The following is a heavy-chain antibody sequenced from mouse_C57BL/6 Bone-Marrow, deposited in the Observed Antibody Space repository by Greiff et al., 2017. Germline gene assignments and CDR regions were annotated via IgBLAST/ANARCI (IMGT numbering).Heavy chain of an antibody. J-gene: IGHJ2*01. V-gene: IGHV1-61*01. Sequence: VQLQQSGAELVRPGSSVKLSCKASGYTFTSYWMDWVKQRPGQGLEWIGNIYPSDSETHYNQKFKDKATLTVDKSSSTAYMQLSSLTSEDSAVYYCASYDGYYGFEYWGQGTTLTVSA. CDR3: ASYDGYYGFEY. CDR2: IYPSDSET. D-gene: IGHD2-3*01. CDR1: GYTFTSYW.